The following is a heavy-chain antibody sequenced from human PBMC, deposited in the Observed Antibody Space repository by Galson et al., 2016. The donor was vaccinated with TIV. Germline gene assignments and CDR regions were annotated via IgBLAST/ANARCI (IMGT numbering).Heavy chain of an antibody. V-gene: IGHV3-48*03. CDR2: ISPSGTI. CDR3: ARVATFVVAFDL. CDR1: GFTFSSYE. Sequence: SLRLSCAGSGFTFSSYEVNWVRQAPGKGLEWISYISPSGTIYYADSVKGRFTISRDNAKNSLFLQMNSLRAEDTAVYFCARVATFVVAFDLWGQGTVVTVS. D-gene: IGHD5-12*01. J-gene: IGHJ3*01.